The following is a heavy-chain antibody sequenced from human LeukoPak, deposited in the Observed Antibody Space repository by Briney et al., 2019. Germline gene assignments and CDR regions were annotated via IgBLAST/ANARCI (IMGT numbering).Heavy chain of an antibody. D-gene: IGHD2-2*01. V-gene: IGHV1-2*02. J-gene: IGHJ4*02. CDR2: INPNGGGT. Sequence: ASVKVSCKASGYTFTGYYMHWVRQAPGQGLEWMGWINPNGGGTNYAQKFQGRVTKTRDTSISTAYMELSRLRSDDTAVYYCARSVPKRLPAAIERDDYWGQGTLVTVSS. CDR3: ARSVPKRLPAAIERDDY. CDR1: GYTFTGYY.